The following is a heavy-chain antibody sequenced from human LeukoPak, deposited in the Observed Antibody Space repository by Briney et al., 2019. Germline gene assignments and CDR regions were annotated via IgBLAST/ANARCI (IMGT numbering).Heavy chain of an antibody. J-gene: IGHJ4*02. CDR1: GGTFSSYA. CDR3: ARDRGDYYDSSGYYYVSY. CDR2: IIPIFGTA. V-gene: IGHV1-69*06. D-gene: IGHD3-22*01. Sequence: EASVKVSCKASGGTFSSYAISWVRQAPGQGLEWMGGIIPIFGTANYAQKFQGRVTITADKSTSTAYMELSSLRSEDTAVYYCARDRGDYYDSSGYYYVSYWGQGTLVTVSS.